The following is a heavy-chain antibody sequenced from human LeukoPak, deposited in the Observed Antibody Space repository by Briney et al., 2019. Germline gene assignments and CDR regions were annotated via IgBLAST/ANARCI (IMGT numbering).Heavy chain of an antibody. V-gene: IGHV3-21*01. CDR2: ISSSSSYI. CDR3: AREYLHYDSSGYYPYFDY. D-gene: IGHD3-22*01. J-gene: IGHJ4*02. CDR1: GFTFSSYS. Sequence: GGSLRLSCAASGFTFSSYSMNWVRQAPGKGLEWVSSISSSSSYIYYADSVKGRFTISRDNSKNTLFLQMNSLRAEDTAVYYCAREYLHYDSSGYYPYFDYWGQGTLVTVSS.